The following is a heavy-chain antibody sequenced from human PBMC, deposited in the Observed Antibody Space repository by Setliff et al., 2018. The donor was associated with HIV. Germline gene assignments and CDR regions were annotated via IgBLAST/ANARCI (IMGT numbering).Heavy chain of an antibody. J-gene: IGHJ4*02. CDR1: GGSFSDYS. Sequence: SVKVSCKASGGSFSDYSISWVRQAPGQDFEWMGGIIPMVSLPNFAQSFLGRLTITANRSTTTAYMELSRLTSEDTAVYYCARGQLKPTGYFFDYWGLGTLVTVSS. D-gene: IGHD1-1*01. CDR2: IIPMVSLP. V-gene: IGHV1-69*10. CDR3: ARGQLKPTGYFFDY.